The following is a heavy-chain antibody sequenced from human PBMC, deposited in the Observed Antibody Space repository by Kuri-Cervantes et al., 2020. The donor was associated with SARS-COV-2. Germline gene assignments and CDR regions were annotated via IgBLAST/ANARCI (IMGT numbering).Heavy chain of an antibody. CDR3: ARGKWLSAYYYYFYGMDV. CDR1: GWSFSGYY. D-gene: IGHD3-22*01. CDR2: INNRGST. V-gene: IGHV4-34*01. J-gene: IGHJ6*02. Sequence: SETLSSTFAVYGWSFSGYYWSWIRQPPGKGRGWIGEINNRGSTNYNPSLNSRVTLSVDTSKNQFSLKLSSVTAADTAVYYCARGKWLSAYYYYFYGMDVWGQGTTVTVSS.